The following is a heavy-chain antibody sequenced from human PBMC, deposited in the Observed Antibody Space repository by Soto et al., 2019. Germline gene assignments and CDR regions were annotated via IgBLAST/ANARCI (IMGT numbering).Heavy chain of an antibody. CDR2: IFYTGVT. J-gene: IGHJ2*01. CDR1: GGSVSTASFY. V-gene: IGHV4-61*03. D-gene: IGHD3-22*01. Sequence: QVQLQESGPGLVKPSETLSLTCSVSGGSVSTASFYWTWIRQAPGTGLEYIGYIFYTGVTNYNPSSSIRVTISLDPSNNHFSLKLNSMTAADTAVYYCVRVLDSSWYADLWGRGTLVTVSS. CDR3: VRVLDSSWYADL.